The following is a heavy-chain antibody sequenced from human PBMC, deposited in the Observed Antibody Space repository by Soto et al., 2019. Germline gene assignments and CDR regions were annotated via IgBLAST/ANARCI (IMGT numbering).Heavy chain of an antibody. Sequence: SETLSLTCTVSGGSISSGGYYWSWIRQYPGKGLEWIGYIYYSGSTYYNPSLKSRVTISVDTSNNQFSLKLSFVTAADTAVYYCAREEVAYYDSGSYNWFDPWGQGILVTVS. CDR1: GGSISSGGYY. V-gene: IGHV4-31*03. CDR2: IYYSGST. CDR3: AREEVAYYDSGSYNWFDP. D-gene: IGHD3-10*01. J-gene: IGHJ5*02.